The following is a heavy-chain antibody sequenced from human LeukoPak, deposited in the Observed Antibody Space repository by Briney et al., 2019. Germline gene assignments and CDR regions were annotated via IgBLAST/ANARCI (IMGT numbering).Heavy chain of an antibody. CDR2: INPNSGGT. V-gene: IGHV1-2*06. D-gene: IGHD2-2*01. CDR3: ARDMEGLVVVPAAIDY. J-gene: IGHJ4*02. CDR1: GYTFTGYY. Sequence: GASVKVSCKASGYTFTGYYMHWVRQAPGQGLEWMGRINPNSGGTNYAQKFQGRVTMTRDTSISTAYMELSRLRSDDTAVYYCARDMEGLVVVPAAIDYWGQGTLVTVSS.